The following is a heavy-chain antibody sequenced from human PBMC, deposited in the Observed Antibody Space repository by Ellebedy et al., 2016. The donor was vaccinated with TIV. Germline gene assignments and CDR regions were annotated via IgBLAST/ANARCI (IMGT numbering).Heavy chain of an antibody. V-gene: IGHV4-34*01. CDR1: GGSFSGYY. Sequence: SETLSPTCAVYGGSFSGYYWSWIRQPPGKGLEWIGEINQSGRTNYNPSLDKGRVTISVDTSKNQFSLRLSSVTVADTAVYYCAEGRSGWYYFDYWGQGTPVTVSS. CDR2: INQSGRT. D-gene: IGHD6-19*01. J-gene: IGHJ4*02. CDR3: AEGRSGWYYFDY.